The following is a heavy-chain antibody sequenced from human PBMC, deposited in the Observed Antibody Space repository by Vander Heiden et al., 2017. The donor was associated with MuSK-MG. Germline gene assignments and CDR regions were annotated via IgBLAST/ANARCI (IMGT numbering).Heavy chain of an antibody. CDR2: IYTSGST. CDR3: AREEGAGNTAFDI. CDR1: GGSISSGSYY. J-gene: IGHJ3*02. D-gene: IGHD1-7*01. Sequence: QVQLQESGPGLVKPSQTLSLTCTVSGGSISSGSYYWSWIRQPAGKGLEWIGRIYTSGSTNYNPALKSRVTISVDTSKNQFSLKMRSVTAADTAVYYYAREEGAGNTAFDIWGQGTMVTVSS. V-gene: IGHV4-61*02.